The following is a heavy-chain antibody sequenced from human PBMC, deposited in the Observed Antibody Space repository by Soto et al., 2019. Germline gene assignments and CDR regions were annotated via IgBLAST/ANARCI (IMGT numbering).Heavy chain of an antibody. CDR1: GFTFSTYG. V-gene: IGHV3-33*01. D-gene: IGHD1-1*01. Sequence: QVQLVESGGGVVQPGRSLRLSCAASGFTFSTYGMHWVRQAQGNGLDWVAVTWYDGTNTYYADSVKGRFTISRDNFKNTLYLLMDGLGAEDRAVYSCARDPNPPMFYATTRASVACWGKGALV. J-gene: IGHJ4*02. CDR2: TWYDGTNT. CDR3: ARDPNPPMFYATTRASVAC.